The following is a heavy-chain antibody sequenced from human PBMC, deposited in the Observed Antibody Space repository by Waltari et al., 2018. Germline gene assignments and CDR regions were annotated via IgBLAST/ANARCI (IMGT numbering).Heavy chain of an antibody. J-gene: IGHJ6*03. CDR2: IAYDGSSK. Sequence: QVQLVESGGGVVQPGRSLRLSCAASGFIFSSHGRHWVRQAPVKGLEWLAAIAYDGSSKSYADSVKGRFTISRDNSLYLQMNSLRAEDTAVYYCAREFGDSNYPVHYYYMDVWGKGTTVTVSS. CDR1: GFIFSSHG. D-gene: IGHD4-4*01. CDR3: AREFGDSNYPVHYYYMDV. V-gene: IGHV3-30*03.